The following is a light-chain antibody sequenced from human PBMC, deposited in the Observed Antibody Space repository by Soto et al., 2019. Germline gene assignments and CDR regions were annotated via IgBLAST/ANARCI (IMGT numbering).Light chain of an antibody. J-gene: IGLJ3*02. CDR1: NIGSKI. CDR2: DDD. V-gene: IGLV3-21*02. CDR3: ATWDDSLSGRWV. Sequence: SYVLTQPPSVSVAPGQTATITCGGNNIGSKIVHWYQHNPGQAPVLVVHDDDDRPSGIPERFSGSNSGQTATLTISRVEAGDEADYYCATWDDSLSGRWVFGGGTKLTVL.